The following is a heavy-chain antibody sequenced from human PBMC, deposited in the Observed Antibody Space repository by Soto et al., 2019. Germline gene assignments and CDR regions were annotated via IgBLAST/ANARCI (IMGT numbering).Heavy chain of an antibody. V-gene: IGHV3-30-3*01. CDR1: GFTFSTHA. CDR2: VSFDGSNK. CDR3: AREQTGITTAGGGRIDH. J-gene: IGHJ4*02. D-gene: IGHD6-13*01. Sequence: QVQLVESGGGVVQPGRSLRLSCAASGFTFSTHAMHWVRQAPGKGLECVAIVSFDGSNKYYADSVKGRFTISRDNSKNTLYLQMSGLTPEDTALYYCAREQTGITTAGGGRIDHWGQGTLVTVSS.